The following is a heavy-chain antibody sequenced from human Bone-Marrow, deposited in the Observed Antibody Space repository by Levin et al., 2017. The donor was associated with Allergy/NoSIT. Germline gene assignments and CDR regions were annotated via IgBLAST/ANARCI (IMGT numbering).Heavy chain of an antibody. D-gene: IGHD6-19*01. CDR3: ARDLIADYSSRYYGMDV. Sequence: GGSLRLSCAASGFTFSSSSMNWVRQAPGRGLEWVSYISSGRSAIYYADSVKGRFTISRDNARNSLFLQMNSLRDEDTAVYYCARDLIADYSSRYYGMDVWGQGTTVTVSS. J-gene: IGHJ6*02. CDR2: ISSGRSAI. CDR1: GFTFSSSS. V-gene: IGHV3-48*02.